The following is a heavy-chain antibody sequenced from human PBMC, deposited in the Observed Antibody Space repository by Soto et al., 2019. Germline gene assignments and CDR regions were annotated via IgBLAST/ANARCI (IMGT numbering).Heavy chain of an antibody. V-gene: IGHV1-18*01. Sequence: QVQLVQSGAEVKKPGASVKVSCKASGYTFTSYGISWVRQAPGQGLEWMGGISAYNGNTNYAQKLQGRVTMTTDTSTSTAYMELRSLRSDDTAVYYCARERGRITIFGVVANWFDPWGQGTLVTVSS. J-gene: IGHJ5*02. D-gene: IGHD3-3*01. CDR3: ARERGRITIFGVVANWFDP. CDR2: ISAYNGNT. CDR1: GYTFTSYG.